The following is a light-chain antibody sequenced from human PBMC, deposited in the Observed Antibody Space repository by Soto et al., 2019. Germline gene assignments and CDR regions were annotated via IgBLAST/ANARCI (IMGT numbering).Light chain of an antibody. CDR2: DVS. J-gene: IGLJ3*02. V-gene: IGLV2-14*03. CDR3: SSFTSTSTWM. CDR1: SSDVGGYNY. Sequence: QSVLTQPASVSGSPGQSITISCTGTSSDVGGYNYVSWYQQHPGKAPKHMIYDVSNRPSGVSNRFSGSKSGNTASLTISGLQAEDEADYYCSSFTSTSTWMFGGGTKLTVL.